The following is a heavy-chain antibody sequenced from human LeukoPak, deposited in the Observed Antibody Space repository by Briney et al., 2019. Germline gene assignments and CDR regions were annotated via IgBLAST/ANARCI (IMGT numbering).Heavy chain of an antibody. J-gene: IGHJ4*02. CDR1: GGSFSGYY. CDR3: ARHRSGWLQSSFDY. V-gene: IGHV4-34*01. D-gene: IGHD5-24*01. Sequence: SETLSLTCAVYGGSFSGYYWSWIRQSPGKELEWIGEINHSGSTNYNSSLKSRVTISVDTSKNQFSLKLSSVTAADTAVYYCARHRSGWLQSSFDYWGQGTLVTVSS. CDR2: INHSGST.